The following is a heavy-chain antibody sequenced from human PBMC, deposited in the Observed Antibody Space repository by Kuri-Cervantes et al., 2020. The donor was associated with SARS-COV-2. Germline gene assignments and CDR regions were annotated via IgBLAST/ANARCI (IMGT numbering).Heavy chain of an antibody. CDR3: AREGSCSSTSCPSDY. CDR1: GGTFSSYA. V-gene: IGHV1-69*06. Sequence: SVKVSCKVSGGTFSSYAISWVRQAPGQGLEWMGGIIPIFGTANYAQKFQGRVTITADKSTSTAYMELSSLRSEDTAVYYCAREGSCSSTSCPSDYWGQGTLVTVSS. D-gene: IGHD2-2*01. J-gene: IGHJ4*02. CDR2: IIPIFGTA.